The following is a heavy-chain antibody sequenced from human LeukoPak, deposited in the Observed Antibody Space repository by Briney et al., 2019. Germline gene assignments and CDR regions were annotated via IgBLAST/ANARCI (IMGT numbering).Heavy chain of an antibody. J-gene: IGHJ6*03. CDR1: GGSISSYC. CDR3: ARAHSRGYYYYMDV. Sequence: PSETLSLTCTVSGGSISSYCWSWIRQPAGKGLEWIGRIYTSGSTNYNPSLKSRVTMSVDTSKDQFSPKLSSVTAADTAVYYCARAHSRGYYYYMDVWGKGTTVTISS. V-gene: IGHV4-4*07. CDR2: IYTSGST. D-gene: IGHD5-24*01.